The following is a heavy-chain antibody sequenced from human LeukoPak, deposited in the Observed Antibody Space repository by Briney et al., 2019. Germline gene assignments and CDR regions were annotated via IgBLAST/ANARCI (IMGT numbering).Heavy chain of an antibody. CDR1: GFTFSSYW. CDR2: INSDGSST. J-gene: IGHJ4*02. CDR3: AKGESAMVTSGDY. Sequence: GGSLRLSCAASGFTFSSYWMHWVRQAPGKGLVWVSRINSDGSSTYYADSVKGRFTISRDNSKNTLYLQMNSLRAEDTAVYYCAKGESAMVTSGDYWGQGTLVTVSS. D-gene: IGHD5-18*01. V-gene: IGHV3-74*01.